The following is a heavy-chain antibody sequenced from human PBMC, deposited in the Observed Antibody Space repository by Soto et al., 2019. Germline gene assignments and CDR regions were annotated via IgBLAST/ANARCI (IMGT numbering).Heavy chain of an antibody. D-gene: IGHD5-18*01. J-gene: IGHJ4*02. V-gene: IGHV4-31*03. CDR2: IYYSGST. CDR3: ATGYSYGYDYFDY. CDR1: GGSISSGGYY. Sequence: PSETLSLTCTVSGGSISSGGYYWSWIRQHPGKGLEWIGYIYYSGSTYYNPSLKSRVTISVDTSKNQFSLKLSPVTAADTAVYYCATGYSYGYDYFDYWGQGTLVTVSS.